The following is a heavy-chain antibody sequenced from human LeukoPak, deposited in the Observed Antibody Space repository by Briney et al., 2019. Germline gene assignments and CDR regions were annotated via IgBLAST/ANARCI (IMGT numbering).Heavy chain of an antibody. CDR3: ARADTAMAYFDY. J-gene: IGHJ4*02. CDR1: GYTFTIYG. Sequence: ASVKVSCKASGYTFTIYGVSWVRQAPGQGLEWLGGISAYNGNTNYAQKLQGRVTMTTDTSTSTAYMELRSLRSDDTAVYYCARADTAMAYFDYWGQGTLVTVSS. CDR2: ISAYNGNT. D-gene: IGHD5-18*01. V-gene: IGHV1-18*01.